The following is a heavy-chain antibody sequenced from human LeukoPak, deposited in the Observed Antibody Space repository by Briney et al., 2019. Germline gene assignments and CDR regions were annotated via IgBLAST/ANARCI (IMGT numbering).Heavy chain of an antibody. Sequence: SETLSLTCTVSGGSITNYYWTWLRQPPGKELEWIGYIYNSESTNYNPSLKSRVTISVDTSKNQFSLKLSSVTAADTAVYYCARALRITMVRGVISAFDYWGQGTLVTVSS. D-gene: IGHD3-10*01. CDR2: IYNSEST. CDR1: GGSITNYY. V-gene: IGHV4-59*12. J-gene: IGHJ4*02. CDR3: ARALRITMVRGVISAFDY.